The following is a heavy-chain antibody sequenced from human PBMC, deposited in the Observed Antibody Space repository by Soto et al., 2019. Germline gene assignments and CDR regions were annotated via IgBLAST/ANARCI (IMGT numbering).Heavy chain of an antibody. CDR3: ARGSGLAAYDY. V-gene: IGHV4-34*01. J-gene: IGHJ4*02. CDR2: INHSGST. Sequence: QVQLQQWGAGLLKPSETLSLTCAVYGGSFSGYYWSWIRQPPGKGLEWIGEINHSGSTNYNPSLKSRVTISVDTSKNQFSLKLSSVTAADTAVYYCARGSGLAAYDYWGPGTLVTVSS. CDR1: GGSFSGYY. D-gene: IGHD2-15*01.